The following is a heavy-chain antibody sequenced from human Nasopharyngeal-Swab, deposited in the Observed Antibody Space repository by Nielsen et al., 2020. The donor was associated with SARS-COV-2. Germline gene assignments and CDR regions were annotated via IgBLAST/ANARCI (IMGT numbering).Heavy chain of an antibody. CDR2: VSGDGVTT. CDR1: GFTFSRYC. V-gene: IGHV3-64*02. Sequence: GGSLRLSCAASGFTFSRYCIHWVLQAPGKGLEYLSAVSGDGVTTHYADSLKGRFTISRDNSKNTVYLQLGSLTAEDMAVYFCARGTPGIPGVDYWGQGTLVTVSS. CDR3: ARGTPGIPGVDY. D-gene: IGHD2-8*02. J-gene: IGHJ4*02.